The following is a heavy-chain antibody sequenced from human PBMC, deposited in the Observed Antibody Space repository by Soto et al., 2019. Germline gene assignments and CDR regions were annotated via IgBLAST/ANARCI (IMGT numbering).Heavy chain of an antibody. CDR1: GGSISSSSFH. Sequence: SETLSLTCTVSGGSISSSSFHWGWIRQPPGKGLEWIGSINHTGTAYYNPSLKSRVTISVDTSKNQFSLKLTSVTAADAALYYCARDFFDSSDYTTNWFDPWGQGTLVTVSS. J-gene: IGHJ5*02. CDR2: INHTGTA. D-gene: IGHD3-22*01. V-gene: IGHV4-39*01. CDR3: ARDFFDSSDYTTNWFDP.